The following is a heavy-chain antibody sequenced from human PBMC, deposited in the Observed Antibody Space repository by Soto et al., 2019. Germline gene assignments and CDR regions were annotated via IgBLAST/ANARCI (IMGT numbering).Heavy chain of an antibody. J-gene: IGHJ4*02. V-gene: IGHV3-72*01. CDR2: SRSKDHSYTT. D-gene: IGHD5-12*01. Sequence: GGSLRLSCEASGFTFRDYFMDWVRQAPGKGLEWVGRSRSKDHSYTTEYAASVKGRFTISRDDSQNSVHLQMNSLKTEDTAVYYCAADIVGTGSYWGQGTLVTVSS. CDR1: GFTFRDYF. CDR3: AADIVGTGSY.